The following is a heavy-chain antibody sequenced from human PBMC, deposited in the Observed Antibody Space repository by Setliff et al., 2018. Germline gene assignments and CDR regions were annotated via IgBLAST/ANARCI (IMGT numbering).Heavy chain of an antibody. CDR1: GYTFSTYA. Sequence: SVKVSCKASGYTFSTYAVTWMRQAPGQGLEYMGWINTNTGNPSYAQGFTGRFVFSLDTSVSTAYLQISSLKAEDTAIYYCARASRFGTTMWRGDYYMDVWGKGTTVTV. CDR2: INTNTGNP. D-gene: IGHD3-10*01. V-gene: IGHV7-4-1*02. J-gene: IGHJ6*03. CDR3: ARASRFGTTMWRGDYYMDV.